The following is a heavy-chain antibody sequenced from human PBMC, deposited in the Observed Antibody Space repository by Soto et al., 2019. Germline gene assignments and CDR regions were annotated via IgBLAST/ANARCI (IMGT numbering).Heavy chain of an antibody. CDR2: IIPIFGTA. CDR3: ARGSAWNYSDY. Sequence: SVKVSFKASGGTFSSYAISWLRQAPGQGLEWMGGIIPIFGTANYAQKFQGRVTITADKSTSTAYMELSSLRSEDTAVYYCARGSAWNYSDYWGQGTLVTVSS. V-gene: IGHV1-69*06. J-gene: IGHJ4*02. CDR1: GGTFSSYA. D-gene: IGHD1-1*01.